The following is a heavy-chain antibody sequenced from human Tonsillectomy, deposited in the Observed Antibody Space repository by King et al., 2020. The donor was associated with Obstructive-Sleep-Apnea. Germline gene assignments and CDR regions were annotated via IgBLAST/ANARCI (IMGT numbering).Heavy chain of an antibody. Sequence: LQLQESGPGLVKPSETLSLTCTVSGGSISSYYLSWIRQPPGKGLEWIGCIYYSGSTNYNPSLKSRVTISVDTSKNQFSLQLSSVTAADTAVYYCARDLVVWFGMHSRSDAFDIWGQGTVVTVSS. CDR1: GGSISSYY. V-gene: IGHV4-59*01. J-gene: IGHJ3*02. CDR3: ARDLVVWFGMHSRSDAFDI. CDR2: IYYSGST. D-gene: IGHD3-10*01.